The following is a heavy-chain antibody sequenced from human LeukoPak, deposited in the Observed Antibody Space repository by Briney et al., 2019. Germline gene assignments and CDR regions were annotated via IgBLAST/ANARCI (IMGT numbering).Heavy chain of an antibody. V-gene: IGHV3-33*08. CDR1: GFTFSSYG. Sequence: SGGSLRLSCAASGFTFSSYGMHWVRQAPGKGLEWVAVIWYDGSNKYYADSVKGRFTISRDNSKNTLYLQMNSLRAEDTAVYYCARVAIQPASAEYYFDYWGQGTLVTVSS. CDR3: ARVAIQPASAEYYFDY. J-gene: IGHJ4*02. CDR2: IWYDGSNK. D-gene: IGHD5-18*01.